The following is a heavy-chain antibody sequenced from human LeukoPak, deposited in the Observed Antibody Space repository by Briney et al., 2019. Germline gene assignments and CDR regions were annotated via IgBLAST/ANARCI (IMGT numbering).Heavy chain of an antibody. CDR1: GFTFSSYW. J-gene: IGHJ4*02. CDR3: AREGYCSSTSCYGELPGY. D-gene: IGHD2-2*01. Sequence: GGSLRLSCAASGFTFSSYWMSWVRQAPGKGLEWVANIKQDGSEKYYVDSVKGRFTISRDNAKNSLYLQMNSLRAEDTAVYYCAREGYCSSTSCYGELPGYWGQGTLVTDSS. V-gene: IGHV3-7*01. CDR2: IKQDGSEK.